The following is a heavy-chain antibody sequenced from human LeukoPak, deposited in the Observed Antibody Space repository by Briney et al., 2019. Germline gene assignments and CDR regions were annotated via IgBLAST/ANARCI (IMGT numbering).Heavy chain of an antibody. V-gene: IGHV3-23*01. Sequence: GGSLRLSCAASGFTFSSYAMSWVRQAPGKGLEWVSAISGSGGSTYHADSVKGRFTISRDNSKNTLYLQMNSLRAEDTAVYYCAKDGVSGSHLPQEFDYWGQGTLVTVPS. CDR2: ISGSGGST. J-gene: IGHJ4*02. D-gene: IGHD1-26*01. CDR1: GFTFSSYA. CDR3: AKDGVSGSHLPQEFDY.